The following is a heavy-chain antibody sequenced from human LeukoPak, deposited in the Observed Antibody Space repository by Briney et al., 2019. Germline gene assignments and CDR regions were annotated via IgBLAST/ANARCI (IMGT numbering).Heavy chain of an antibody. V-gene: IGHV3-30-3*01. CDR2: ISYDGSNK. J-gene: IGHJ4*02. CDR1: GFTFSSYA. Sequence: PGGSLRLSCAASGFTFSSYAMHWVRQAPGKGLEWVAVISYDGSNKYYADSVKGRFTISRDNSKNTLYLQMNSLRAEDTAVYYCARQQQLVIGAFDYWGQGTLVTVSS. CDR3: ARQQQLVIGAFDY. D-gene: IGHD6-13*01.